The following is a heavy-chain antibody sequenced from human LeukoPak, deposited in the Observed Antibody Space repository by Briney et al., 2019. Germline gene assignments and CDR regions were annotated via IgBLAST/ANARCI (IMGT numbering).Heavy chain of an antibody. D-gene: IGHD5-18*01. V-gene: IGHV4-59*01. CDR3: ARRDTAMGGWFDY. CDR1: GGSISSYY. CDR2: IYYSGST. Sequence: SETLSLTCTVSGGSISSYYWSWIRQPPGKGLEWIGYIYYSGSTNYNRSLKSRVTISVDTSKNQFSLKLSSVTAADTAVYYCARRDTAMGGWFDYWGQGTLVTVSS. J-gene: IGHJ4*02.